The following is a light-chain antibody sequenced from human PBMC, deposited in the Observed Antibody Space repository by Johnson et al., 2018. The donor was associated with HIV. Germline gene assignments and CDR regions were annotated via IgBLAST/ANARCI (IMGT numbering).Light chain of an antibody. Sequence: QSVLTQPPSVSAAPGQKVTISCSGSSSNIGNNYVSWYQQLPGTAPKLLIYDNNKRPSGIPDRFSGSKSGTSATLGITGLWPEDSAYYYCLAWDTSLSAGGVFGTGTKVTVL. CDR2: DNN. V-gene: IGLV1-51*01. CDR3: LAWDTSLSAGGV. J-gene: IGLJ1*01. CDR1: SSNIGNNY.